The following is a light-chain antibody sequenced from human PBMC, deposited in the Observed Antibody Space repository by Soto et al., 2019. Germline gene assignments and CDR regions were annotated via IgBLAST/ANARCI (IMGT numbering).Light chain of an antibody. J-gene: IGKJ1*01. CDR3: MQGTHWPWT. CDR1: QSLIHSDGSTY. V-gene: IGKV2-30*02. CDR2: EVS. Sequence: DVVLTQSPLSLPVTLGQPASISCRSSQSLIHSDGSTYLSWFQQRPGQSPMRLIYEVSDRDSGVLDRFIGSGSGTDFTLKISRVEAEDVGVYYCMQGTHWPWTFGQGTKVEIK.